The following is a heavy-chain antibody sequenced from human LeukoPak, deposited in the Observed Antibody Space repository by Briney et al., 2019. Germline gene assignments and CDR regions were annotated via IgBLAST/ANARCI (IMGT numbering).Heavy chain of an antibody. J-gene: IGHJ6*03. Sequence: GGSLRLSCAASGFTVSSNYMSWVRQAPGKGLEWVSVIYSGGSTYYADSVKGRFTISRDNSKNTLYLQMNSLRAEDTAVYYCARSSNYYYYYYMDVWSKGTTVTVSS. CDR1: GFTVSSNY. D-gene: IGHD4-11*01. V-gene: IGHV3-53*01. CDR2: IYSGGST. CDR3: ARSSNYYYYYYMDV.